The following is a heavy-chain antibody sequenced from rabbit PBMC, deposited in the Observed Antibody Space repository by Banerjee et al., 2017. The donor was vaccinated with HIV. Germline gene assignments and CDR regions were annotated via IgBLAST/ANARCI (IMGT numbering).Heavy chain of an antibody. Sequence: QEQLVESGGGLVQPEGSLTLTCTASGFSFSRTYYMCWVRQAPGKGLEWIGYIDPVFDRKNYADWVNGRFTISSHNAQNTLYLQLNSLTAADTATYFCVRVVAGVYFNLWSPGTLVTVS. J-gene: IGHJ4*01. D-gene: IGHD4-1*01. V-gene: IGHV1S47*01. CDR3: VRVVAGVYFNL. CDR1: GFSFSRTYY. CDR2: IDPVFDRK.